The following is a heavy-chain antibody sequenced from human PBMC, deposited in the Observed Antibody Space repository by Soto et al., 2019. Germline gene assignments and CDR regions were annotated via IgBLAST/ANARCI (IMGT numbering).Heavy chain of an antibody. CDR3: ATGLLRYYAY. CDR1: GINFSRAW. V-gene: IGHV3-15*01. J-gene: IGHJ4*01. CDR2: IKSKFDGETI. D-gene: IGHD3-9*01. Sequence: GGALRPPCSAPGINFSRAWVRWVPQAPGKGLEWVGRIKSKFDGETIDYAAPVKGRFTISRDDSKNIVYLQMNSLNTEDTAVYYCATGLLRYYAYWGHGTLVTVSS.